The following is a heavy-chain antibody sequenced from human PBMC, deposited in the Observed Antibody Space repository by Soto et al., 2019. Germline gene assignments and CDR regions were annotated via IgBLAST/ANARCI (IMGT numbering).Heavy chain of an antibody. V-gene: IGHV4-4*02. J-gene: IGHJ4*02. CDR2: IDHSGST. D-gene: IGHD6-19*01. Sequence: QVQLQESGPGLVKPSGTLSLTCAVSGGSISSTNWWNWVRQPPGKGLEWIGEIDHSGSTNYNPSLKSRVPMSVDKPQNQFSLKLSSVTAADTAVYYCVRDSGNGWKDYWGQGTLVTVSS. CDR3: VRDSGNGWKDY. CDR1: GGSISSTNW.